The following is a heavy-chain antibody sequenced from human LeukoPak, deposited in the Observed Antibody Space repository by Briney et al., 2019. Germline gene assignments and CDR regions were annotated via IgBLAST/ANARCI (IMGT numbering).Heavy chain of an antibody. CDR2: INPNSGGT. J-gene: IGHJ4*02. CDR3: ASPGSGSSIDYFDY. Sequence: GASVKVSCKASGYTFTGYYMHWVRQAPGQGLEWMGWINPNSGGTNYAQKFQGRVTMTRDTSISTAYMELSGLRSDDTAVYYCASPGSGSSIDYFDYWGQGTLVTVSS. V-gene: IGHV1-2*02. D-gene: IGHD3-10*01. CDR1: GYTFTGYY.